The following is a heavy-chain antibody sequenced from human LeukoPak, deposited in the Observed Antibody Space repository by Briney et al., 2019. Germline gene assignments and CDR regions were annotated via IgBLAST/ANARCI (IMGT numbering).Heavy chain of an antibody. Sequence: PSETLSLTCTVSGYSISSGYYWGWIRQPPGKGLEWIGSIYHSGSTYYNPSLKSRVTISVDTSKNQFSLKLSSVTAADTAVYYCARAFGVVGATQAGGDAFDIWGQGTMVTVSS. J-gene: IGHJ3*02. CDR2: IYHSGST. CDR3: ARAFGVVGATQAGGDAFDI. CDR1: GYSISSGYY. V-gene: IGHV4-38-2*02. D-gene: IGHD1-26*01.